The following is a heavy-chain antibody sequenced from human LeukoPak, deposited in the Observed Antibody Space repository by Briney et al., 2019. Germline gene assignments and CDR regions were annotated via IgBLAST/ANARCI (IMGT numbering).Heavy chain of an antibody. J-gene: IGHJ6*02. D-gene: IGHD4-11*01. Sequence: PSETLSLTCTVSGGSISSLYWTWIRQTPGKGLEWFGYIYYTGSTNYNPSLKSRLTISLDRSKNQFSLKLSSVTAADTAVYFCARNNYVTHFYGLDVWGQGTTVTVSS. CDR3: ARNNYVTHFYGLDV. CDR1: GGSISSLY. CDR2: IYYTGST. V-gene: IGHV4-59*11.